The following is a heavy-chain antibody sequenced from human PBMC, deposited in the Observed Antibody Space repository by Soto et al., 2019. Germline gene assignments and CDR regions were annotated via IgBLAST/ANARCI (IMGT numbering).Heavy chain of an antibody. D-gene: IGHD2-15*01. Sequence: GESLKISCKGSGYSFTSYWIGWVRQMPGKGLEWMGIIYPGDSDTRYSPSFQGQVTISADKSISTAYLQWSSLKASDTAMYYCARFSYCSGGSCYPSLDYYGMDVWGQGTTVTVS. J-gene: IGHJ6*02. CDR1: GYSFTSYW. V-gene: IGHV5-51*01. CDR3: ARFSYCSGGSCYPSLDYYGMDV. CDR2: IYPGDSDT.